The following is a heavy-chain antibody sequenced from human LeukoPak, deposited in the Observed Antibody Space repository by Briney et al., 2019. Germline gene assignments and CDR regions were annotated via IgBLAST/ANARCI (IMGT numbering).Heavy chain of an antibody. Sequence: GESLKISCKGSGYVFANYWIAWVRQMPGKGLEWMGIIYPGDSDTRYSPSFQGQVTISADQSVSTAYLQWSSLRASDTAIYFCARVVSGTVSYSYYYMDVWGKGTTVTVSS. CDR2: IYPGDSDT. CDR3: ARVVSGTVSYSYYYMDV. V-gene: IGHV5-51*01. D-gene: IGHD3-10*01. J-gene: IGHJ6*03. CDR1: GYVFANYW.